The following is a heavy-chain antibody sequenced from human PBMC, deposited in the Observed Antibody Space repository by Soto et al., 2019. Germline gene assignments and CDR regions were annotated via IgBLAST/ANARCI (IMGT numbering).Heavy chain of an antibody. D-gene: IGHD5-12*01. CDR1: GFTFSDYY. V-gene: IGHV3-11*06. J-gene: IGHJ4*02. CDR3: ARVAKQQMVREFDY. CDR2: ISTSSSYT. Sequence: GGSLRLSCAASGFTFSDYYMSWIRQAPGTGLEWVSYISTSSSYTKYADSVKGRFTISRDNAKNSVYLQMNSLRVEDTAMYYCARVAKQQMVREFDYWGQGILVTVSS.